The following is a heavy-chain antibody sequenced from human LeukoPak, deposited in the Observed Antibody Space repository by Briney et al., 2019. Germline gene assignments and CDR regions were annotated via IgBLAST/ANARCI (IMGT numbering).Heavy chain of an antibody. D-gene: IGHD3-3*01. V-gene: IGHV1-46*01. CDR2: INPSGGST. CDR3: ARGTSYYDFWSGYARDYYYMDV. J-gene: IGHJ6*03. Sequence: ASVKVSCKASGYTFTSYYMHWVRQAPGQGLEWMGIINPSGGSTSYAQKFQGRVTITRNTSISTAYMELSSLRSEDTAVYYCARGTSYYDFWSGYARDYYYMDVWGKGTTVTVSS. CDR1: GYTFTSYY.